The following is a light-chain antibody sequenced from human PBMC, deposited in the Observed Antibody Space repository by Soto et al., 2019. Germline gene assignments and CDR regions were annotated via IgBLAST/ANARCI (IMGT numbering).Light chain of an antibody. CDR1: QSVTSSY. V-gene: IGKV3-20*01. CDR3: QQYGSSPWT. Sequence: EIGLTQSPGTLSLYPGESATLSCRASQSVTSSYIAWYQQKPGQAPRLLIYRASTRATGIPDRFSGSGSGTDFTLIISRLEPEDFAVYHCQQYGSSPWTFCQGTKVEIK. J-gene: IGKJ1*01. CDR2: RAS.